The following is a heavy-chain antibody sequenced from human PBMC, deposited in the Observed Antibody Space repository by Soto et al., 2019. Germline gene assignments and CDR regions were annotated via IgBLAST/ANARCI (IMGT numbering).Heavy chain of an antibody. CDR3: ANIRSKAVAGPYFDY. V-gene: IGHV3-23*01. Sequence: GGSLRLSCAASGFTFSSYAMSWVRQAPGKGLEWVSAISGSGGSTYYADSVKGRFTISRDNSKNTLYLQMNSLRAEDTAVYYFANIRSKAVAGPYFDYWGQGTLVTVSS. CDR2: ISGSGGST. J-gene: IGHJ4*02. CDR1: GFTFSSYA. D-gene: IGHD6-19*01.